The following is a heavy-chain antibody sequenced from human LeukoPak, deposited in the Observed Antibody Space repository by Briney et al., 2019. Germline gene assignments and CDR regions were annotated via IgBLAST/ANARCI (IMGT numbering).Heavy chain of an antibody. CDR2: IYYSGST. CDR3: ARGGITMIVVGLYDSAFDI. V-gene: IGHV4-31*03. J-gene: IGHJ3*02. CDR1: GGSISSGGYY. D-gene: IGHD3-22*01. Sequence: KPSQTLSLTCTVSGGSISSGGYYWSWIRQHPGKGLEWIGYIYYSGSTYYNPSLKSRVTISVDTSKNQFSLKLSSVTAADTAVYYCARGGITMIVVGLYDSAFDIWGQGTMVTVSS.